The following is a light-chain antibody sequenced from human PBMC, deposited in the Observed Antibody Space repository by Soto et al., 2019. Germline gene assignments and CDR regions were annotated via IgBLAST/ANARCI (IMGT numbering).Light chain of an antibody. CDR1: QSVSSSY. CDR3: QQYDSSPLT. CDR2: GAS. J-gene: IGKJ3*01. Sequence: EIVLTQSPGTLSLSPGERATLSCRASQSVSSSYLAWYQQKPGQAPRLLIYGASSRATGIPDRFSGSGSETAFTLTFSRLEPEYFAVYCCQQYDSSPLTFGPGTKVVIK. V-gene: IGKV3-20*01.